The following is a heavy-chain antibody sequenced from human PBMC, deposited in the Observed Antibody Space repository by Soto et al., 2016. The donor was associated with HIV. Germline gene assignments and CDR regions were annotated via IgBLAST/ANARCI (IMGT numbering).Heavy chain of an antibody. CDR3: AREGASEDTYYYYYYMDV. CDR2: ISPSGSTI. Sequence: QMQLVESGGGLVKPGGSLRLSCAASGFTFSDYYMNWIRQAPGRGLEWVSYISPSGSTIYYADSVKGRFTISRDNAKNSLYLQMNSLRAEDTAVYYCAREGASEDTYYYYYYMDVWGKGTTVTVSS. CDR1: GFTFSDYY. V-gene: IGHV3-11*04. J-gene: IGHJ6*03.